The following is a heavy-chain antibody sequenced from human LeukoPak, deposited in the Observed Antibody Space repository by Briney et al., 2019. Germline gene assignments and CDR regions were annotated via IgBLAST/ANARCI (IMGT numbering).Heavy chain of an antibody. CDR2: IYYTGST. CDR1: GDSISSGDYY. V-gene: IGHV4-61*10. Sequence: PSETLSLTCTVSGDSISSGDYYWSWIRQPAGKGLEWIGYIYYTGSTNYNPSLKSRVTMSVDTSQNQFSLRLSSVTAADTAVYYCARVTGYMIEDYFDYWGQGTLATVSS. D-gene: IGHD3-22*01. CDR3: ARVTGYMIEDYFDY. J-gene: IGHJ4*02.